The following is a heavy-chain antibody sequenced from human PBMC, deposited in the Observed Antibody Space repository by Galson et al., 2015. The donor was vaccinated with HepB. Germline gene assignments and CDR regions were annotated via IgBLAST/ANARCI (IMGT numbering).Heavy chain of an antibody. CDR1: AFTFSSHW. J-gene: IGHJ4*02. D-gene: IGHD3-3*01. Sequence: SLRLSCAASAFTFSSHWMSWVRQALGEGLEWVASIKQDGSEKYYVDSVKGRFTISRDSAKNSLYLQMNSLRAEDTAVYYCARRKSGYSSLFDFWGQGTLVTVSS. V-gene: IGHV3-7*03. CDR3: ARRKSGYSSLFDF. CDR2: IKQDGSEK.